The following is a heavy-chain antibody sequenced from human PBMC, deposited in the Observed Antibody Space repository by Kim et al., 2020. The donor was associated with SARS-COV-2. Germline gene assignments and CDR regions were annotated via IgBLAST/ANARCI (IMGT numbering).Heavy chain of an antibody. D-gene: IGHD1-26*01. CDR3: ARDRRGSYKGGGFDY. CDR1: GFTFSSYS. CDR2: ISSSSSYI. V-gene: IGHV3-21*01. J-gene: IGHJ4*02. Sequence: GGSLRLSCAASGFTFSSYSMNWVRQAPGKGLEWVSSISSSSSYIYYADSVKGRFTISRDNAKNSLYLQMNSLRAEDTAVYYCARDRRGSYKGGGFDYWGQGTLVTVSS.